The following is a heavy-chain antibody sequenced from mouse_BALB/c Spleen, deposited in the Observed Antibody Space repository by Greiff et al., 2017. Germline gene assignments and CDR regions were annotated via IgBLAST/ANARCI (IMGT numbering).Heavy chain of an antibody. V-gene: IGHV5-17*02. D-gene: IGHD2-10*01. J-gene: IGHJ2*01. CDR2: ISSGSSTI. CDR3: ARGRTYYGNYDYFDY. CDR1: GFTFSSFG. Sequence: EVQGVESGGGLVQPGGSRKLSCAASGFTFSSFGMHWVRQAPEKGLEWVAYISSGSSTIYYADTVKGRFTISRDNPKNTLFLQMTSLRSEDTAMYYCARGRTYYGNYDYFDYWGQGTTLTVSS.